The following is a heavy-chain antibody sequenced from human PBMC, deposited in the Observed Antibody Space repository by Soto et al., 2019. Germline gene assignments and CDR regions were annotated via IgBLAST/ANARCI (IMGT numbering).Heavy chain of an antibody. CDR1: GGSISSSRCH. J-gene: IGHJ6*02. D-gene: IGHD1-20*01. CDR2: IKYSGTT. Sequence: SETLSLTCTVSGGSISSSRCHWGWIRQPPGKGPEWIASIKYSGTTFYNPSLKSRVTLSVDTSKNQFALKLSSVTAADTAVYYCARYKSNYYYGMDVWGQGTTVTVS. CDR3: ARYKSNYYYGMDV. V-gene: IGHV4-39*06.